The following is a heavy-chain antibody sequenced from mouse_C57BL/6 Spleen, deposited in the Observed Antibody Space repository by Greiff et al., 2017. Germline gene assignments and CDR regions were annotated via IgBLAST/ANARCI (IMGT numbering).Heavy chain of an antibody. CDR1: GYTFTSYW. CDR2: IDPSGSYT. V-gene: IGHV1-59*01. D-gene: IGHD3-2*01. J-gene: IGHJ2*01. Sequence: VQLQQPGAELVRPGTSVKLSCKASGYTFTSYWMPWVKQRPGQGLEWIGVIDPSGSYTNYNQKFKGKATLTVDTSSSTAYMQLSSLTSEDSAVYYCARRADSPDYFDYWGTGTTLTVSS. CDR3: ARRADSPDYFDY.